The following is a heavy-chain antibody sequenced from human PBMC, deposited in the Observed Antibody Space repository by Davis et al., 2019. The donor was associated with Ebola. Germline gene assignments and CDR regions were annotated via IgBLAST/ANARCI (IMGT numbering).Heavy chain of an antibody. Sequence: GESLKISCAAPGFTFNDYRMSWVRQAPGKGLEWVANIKQDGTDKNYVDPVRGRFTISRDNARNSLYLQMTSLRDDDTAVYYCGRGHWGLDIWGQGTLVTVSS. V-gene: IGHV3-7*01. CDR2: IKQDGTDK. J-gene: IGHJ4*02. CDR1: GFTFNDYR. D-gene: IGHD3-16*01. CDR3: GRGHWGLDI.